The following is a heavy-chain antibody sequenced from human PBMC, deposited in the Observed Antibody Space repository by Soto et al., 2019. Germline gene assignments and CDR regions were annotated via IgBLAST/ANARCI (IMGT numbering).Heavy chain of an antibody. Sequence: EVQLVESGGDLVQRGGSLRLSCAASGFPFSSYWMHWVRHTPGKGLDWVARISGDGVKPYYADSVTGRFTVSGDNAKNTLSLQISGLRAEDTAVYYCAREYYGLLTGYYTDYWGQGTLVSVSS. CDR3: AREYYGLLTGYYTDY. CDR2: ISGDGVKP. J-gene: IGHJ4*02. V-gene: IGHV3-74*01. D-gene: IGHD3-9*01. CDR1: GFPFSSYW.